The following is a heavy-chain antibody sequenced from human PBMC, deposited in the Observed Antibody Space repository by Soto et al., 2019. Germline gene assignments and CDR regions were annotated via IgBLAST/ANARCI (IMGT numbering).Heavy chain of an antibody. J-gene: IGHJ6*02. CDR2: NGTAGDT. CDR1: GFTFSSDD. Sequence: PVGYLIHYYAASGFTFSSDDKHCASVGRGLGLEGVSANGTAGDTYYPGSGKGRLTISRENAKNSVYPQMNSLRAGDTAVYYCARDSLNSYCGMDVCGQRTTVTVSS. V-gene: IGHV3-13*04. CDR3: ARDSLNSYCGMDV.